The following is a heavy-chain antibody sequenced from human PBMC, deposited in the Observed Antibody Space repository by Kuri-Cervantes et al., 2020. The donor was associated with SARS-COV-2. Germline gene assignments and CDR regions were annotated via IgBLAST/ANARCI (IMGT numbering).Heavy chain of an antibody. D-gene: IGHD5-18*01. J-gene: IGHJ4*02. Sequence: SVKVSCKTSEGRDSFTKRGFSWVRQAPGQGLEWMGGIIPMFGRANYAEEFQGRVTISADKSTSTASLELSSLTSGDTAVYYCARAVDTAMVPAFDYWGQGTLVTVSS. CDR2: IIPMFGRA. CDR3: ARAVDTAMVPAFDY. CDR1: EGRDSFTKRG. V-gene: IGHV1-69*06.